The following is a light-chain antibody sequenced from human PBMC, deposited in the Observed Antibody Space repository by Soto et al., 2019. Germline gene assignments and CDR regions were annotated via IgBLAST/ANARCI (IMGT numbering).Light chain of an antibody. V-gene: IGLV2-14*01. CDR1: SSDVGAYNY. CDR2: EVS. CDR3: NSYTGSRTRFV. J-gene: IGLJ1*01. Sequence: QSALTQPASVSGSPGQSVTISCTGTSSDVGAYNYVSWYQQHPGKAPKLMIYEVSNRPSGVSNRFSGSKSGNTASLTISGLQAEDEADYYCNSYTGSRTRFVFGTGTKLTVL.